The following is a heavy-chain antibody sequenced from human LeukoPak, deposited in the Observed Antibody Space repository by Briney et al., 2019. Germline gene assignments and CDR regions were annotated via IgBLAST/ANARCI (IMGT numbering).Heavy chain of an antibody. Sequence: SETLSLTCTVSGGSISSGGYYWRWIRQPPGKGLEWIGYIYHSGSTYYNPSLKSRVTISVDRSKNQFSLKLSSVTAADTAVYYCARDRVPYDAFDIWGQGTMVTVSS. V-gene: IGHV4-30-2*01. CDR3: ARDRVPYDAFDI. D-gene: IGHD2-2*01. CDR2: IYHSGST. CDR1: GGSISSGGYY. J-gene: IGHJ3*02.